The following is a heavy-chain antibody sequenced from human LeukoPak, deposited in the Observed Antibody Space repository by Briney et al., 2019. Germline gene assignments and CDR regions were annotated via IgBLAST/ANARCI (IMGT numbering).Heavy chain of an antibody. Sequence: GGSLRLSCAASEFTFSSYGMHWVRQAPGKGLEWVAFISVDESDKYYGDSVKGRFTISRDNSKNTLYLQMNSLRTEDTASYYCARSRSHYFGSGTYPDAFDIWGQGTMVTVPS. CDR2: ISVDESDK. D-gene: IGHD3-10*01. CDR3: ARSRSHYFGSGTYPDAFDI. CDR1: EFTFSSYG. V-gene: IGHV3-30*03. J-gene: IGHJ3*02.